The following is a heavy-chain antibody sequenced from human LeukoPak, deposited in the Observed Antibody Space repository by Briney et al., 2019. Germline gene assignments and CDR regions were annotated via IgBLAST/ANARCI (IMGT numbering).Heavy chain of an antibody. V-gene: IGHV3-74*01. CDR3: ARDQGSLDY. CDR2: IHSDGIGT. Sequence: GGSLRLSCAASGFTFSSYWMHWIRQAPGKGLVWVSRIHSDGIGTSYADSVRGRFTISRDNAKNTLYLQMNSLRAEDTAVYYCARDQGSLDYWGQGTLVTVSS. CDR1: GFTFSSYW. J-gene: IGHJ4*02.